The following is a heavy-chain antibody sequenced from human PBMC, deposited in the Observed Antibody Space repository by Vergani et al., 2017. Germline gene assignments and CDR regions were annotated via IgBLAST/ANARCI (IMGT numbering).Heavy chain of an antibody. CDR1: GGSISSSSYY. CDR3: AREWVERDFWSGYSYYYYGMDV. D-gene: IGHD3-3*01. CDR2: IYYSGST. Sequence: QLQLQESGPGLVKPSETLSLTCTVSGGSISSSSYYWGWIRQPPGKGLEWIGSIYYSGSTYYNPSLKSRVTISVDTSKNQFSLKLSSVTAADTAVYYCAREWVERDFWSGYSYYYYGMDVWGQGTTVTVSS. V-gene: IGHV4-39*07. J-gene: IGHJ6*02.